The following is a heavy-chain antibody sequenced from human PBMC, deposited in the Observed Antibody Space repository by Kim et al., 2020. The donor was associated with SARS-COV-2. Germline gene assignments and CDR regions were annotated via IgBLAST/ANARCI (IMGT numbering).Heavy chain of an antibody. V-gene: IGHV3-21*01. D-gene: IGHD6-19*01. CDR1: GFTFSSYS. CDR2: ISSSRTYI. J-gene: IGHJ6*02. Sequence: GGSLRLSCAASGFTFSSYSMNWVRQAPGKGLEWVSSISSSRTYIYYADSVKGRFTISRDNAKNSLYLQMNSLRAEDTAVHYCARWLGPSSGWKREYFYYGVDVWGQGTTVTVSS. CDR3: ARWLGPSSGWKREYFYYGVDV.